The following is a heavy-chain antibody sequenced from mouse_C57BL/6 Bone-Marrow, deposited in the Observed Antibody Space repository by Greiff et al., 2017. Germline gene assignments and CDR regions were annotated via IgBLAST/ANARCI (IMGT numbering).Heavy chain of an antibody. V-gene: IGHV1-64*01. Sequence: VKLVESGAELVKPGASVKLSCKASGYTFTSYWMHWVKQRPGQGLEWIGMIHPNSGSTNYNEKFKSKATLTVDKSSSTAYMQLSSLTSEDSAVYYCARAGTTVVAKWYFDVWGTGTTVTVSS. J-gene: IGHJ1*03. CDR2: IHPNSGST. D-gene: IGHD1-1*01. CDR3: ARAGTTVVAKWYFDV. CDR1: GYTFTSYW.